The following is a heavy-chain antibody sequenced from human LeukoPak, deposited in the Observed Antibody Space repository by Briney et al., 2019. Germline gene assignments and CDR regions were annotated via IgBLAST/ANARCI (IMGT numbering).Heavy chain of an antibody. J-gene: IGHJ4*02. D-gene: IGHD2-15*01. V-gene: IGHV4-34*01. CDR2: INHSGSA. CDR3: AREGVVGAYGHFDY. CDR1: GGSISSNY. Sequence: SETLSLTCTVSGGSISSNYWSWIRQPPGKGLEWSGEINHSGSANYNPSLKSRVTISVDTSKNQFSLKLSSVTAADTAVYYCAREGVVGAYGHFDYWGQGTLVTVSS.